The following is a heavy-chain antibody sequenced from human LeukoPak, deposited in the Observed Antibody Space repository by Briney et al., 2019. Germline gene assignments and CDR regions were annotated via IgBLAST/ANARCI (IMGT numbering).Heavy chain of an antibody. CDR1: GGSFTGYY. CDR3: ARYGPGSGTYPTPWYFAY. J-gene: IGHJ4*02. V-gene: IGHV4-34*01. Sequence: SETLSLTCAVSGGSFTGYYWSWLRQTPGKGLEWIGEINLSGTTNYNPSLKSRVTISLGTSKNQFSLKLSSVTVADAAIYYCARYGPGSGTYPTPWYFAYWGQGTLVTVSS. D-gene: IGHD1-26*01. CDR2: INLSGTT.